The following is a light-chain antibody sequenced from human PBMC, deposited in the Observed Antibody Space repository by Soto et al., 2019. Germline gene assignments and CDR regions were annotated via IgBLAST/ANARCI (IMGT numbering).Light chain of an antibody. CDR2: GAS. CDR3: QQYDDWLRLT. CDR1: QSVSSN. Sequence: EIVITQSPATLSVSPGERATLSCRASQSVSSNLAWYQQKPGQAPRLLIYGASTRATGIPARFSGSGSGTEFTLTISSLQSEDFAVYFCQQYDDWLRLTVGGGTKGDI. V-gene: IGKV3-15*01. J-gene: IGKJ4*01.